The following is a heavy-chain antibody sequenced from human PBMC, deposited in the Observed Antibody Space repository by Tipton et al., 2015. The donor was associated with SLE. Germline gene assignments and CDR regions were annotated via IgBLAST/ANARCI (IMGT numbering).Heavy chain of an antibody. CDR3: ARGGGHDAFDI. CDR1: GGSINSYY. D-gene: IGHD4-23*01. CDR2: IYYSGST. V-gene: IGHV4-59*12. J-gene: IGHJ3*02. Sequence: TLSLTCTVSGGSINSYYWSWIRQPPGKGLEWIGNIYYSGSTNYNPSLKSRVTISVDTSKNQFSLKLSSVTAADTAVYYCARGGGHDAFDIWGQGTMVTVSS.